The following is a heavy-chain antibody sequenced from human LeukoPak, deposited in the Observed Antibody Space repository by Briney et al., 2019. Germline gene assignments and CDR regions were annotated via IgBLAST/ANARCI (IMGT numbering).Heavy chain of an antibody. V-gene: IGHV1-69*04. D-gene: IGHD2-2*01. CDR2: IIPILGIA. CDR3: ATPHPLVVPAAAYYYYGMDV. CDR1: GGTFSSYA. Sequence: SVKVSCKASGGTFSSYAIGWVRQAPGQGLEWMGRIIPILGIANYAQKFQGRVTITADKSTSTAYMELSSLRSEDTAVYYCATPHPLVVPAAAYYYYGMDVWGQGTTVTVSS. J-gene: IGHJ6*02.